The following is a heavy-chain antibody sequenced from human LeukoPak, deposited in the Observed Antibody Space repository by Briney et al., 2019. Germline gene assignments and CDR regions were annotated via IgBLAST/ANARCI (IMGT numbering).Heavy chain of an antibody. CDR1: GFTFSNSA. Sequence: GGSLRLSCGASGFTFSNSAMSWVRQAPGKGLEWVSAISATGGTTYYADSVKGRFTISRENSKNTLYLQMNSLRAEDTAVYYCAFSPTATYWGQGTLVTVSS. CDR3: AFSPTATY. V-gene: IGHV3-23*01. D-gene: IGHD2-15*01. CDR2: ISATGGTT. J-gene: IGHJ4*02.